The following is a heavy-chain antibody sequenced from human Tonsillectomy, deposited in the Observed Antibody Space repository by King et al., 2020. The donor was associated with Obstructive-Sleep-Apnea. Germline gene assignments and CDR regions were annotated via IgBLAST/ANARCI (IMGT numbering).Heavy chain of an antibody. CDR2: ISYDGSTK. J-gene: IGHJ6*02. V-gene: IGHV3-30*18. CDR3: AKGNGYGMDV. CDR1: GFTFSSYG. Sequence: VQLVESGGGAVQPGRSLRVSCAASGFTFSSYGMNWVRQAPGKGLEWVAVISYDGSTKYYADSVKGRFTISRDNSKSTLYLQMISLRAEDTAVYYCAKGNGYGMDVWGQGTTVTVSS. D-gene: IGHD4-11*01.